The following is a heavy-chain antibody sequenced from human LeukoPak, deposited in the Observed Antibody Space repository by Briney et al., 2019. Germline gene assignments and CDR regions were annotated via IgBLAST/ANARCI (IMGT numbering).Heavy chain of an antibody. D-gene: IGHD3-3*01. Sequence: SETLSLTCTVSGGSISSYCWSWIRQPPGKGLEWIGYIFYSGSTNYNPSLKSRVTISVDTSKNQFSLKLGSVTAADTAVYYCVRSDDFWSGYYGYWGQGTLVTVSS. CDR3: VRSDDFWSGYYGY. CDR2: IFYSGST. J-gene: IGHJ4*02. V-gene: IGHV4-59*01. CDR1: GGSISSYC.